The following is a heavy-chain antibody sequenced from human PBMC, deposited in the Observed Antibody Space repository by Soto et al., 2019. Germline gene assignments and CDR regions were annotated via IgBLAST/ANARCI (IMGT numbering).Heavy chain of an antibody. J-gene: IGHJ6*02. CDR1: GFTFSSYA. V-gene: IGHV3-23*01. CDR3: AKPLIYCSGGSCYTYHYYYYGMDV. D-gene: IGHD2-15*01. Sequence: GGSLRLSCAASGFTFSSYAMSWVRQAPGKGLEWVSAISGSGGSTYYADSVKGRFTISRDNSKNTLYLQMNSLRAEDTAVYYCAKPLIYCSGGSCYTYHYYYYGMDVWGQGTTVTVSS. CDR2: ISGSGGST.